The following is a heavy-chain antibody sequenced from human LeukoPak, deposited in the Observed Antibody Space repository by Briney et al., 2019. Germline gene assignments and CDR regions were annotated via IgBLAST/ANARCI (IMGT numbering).Heavy chain of an antibody. Sequence: GGSLRLSCAASGVTFSNAWMSWVRQPPGKGLEWVGRIKSKTDGGTTDYAAPVKGRFTISRDDSKNTLYLQMNSLKTEDTAVYYCTTGPSCSGGSCYPPPYYWGQGTLVTVSS. CDR3: TTGPSCSGGSCYPPPYY. CDR1: GVTFSNAW. D-gene: IGHD2-15*01. V-gene: IGHV3-15*01. J-gene: IGHJ4*02. CDR2: IKSKTDGGTT.